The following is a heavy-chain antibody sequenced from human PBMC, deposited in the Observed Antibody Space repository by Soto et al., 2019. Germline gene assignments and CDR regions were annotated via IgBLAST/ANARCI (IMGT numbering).Heavy chain of an antibody. CDR1: GFTVSSNY. Sequence: EVQLVESGGGLVQPGGSLRLSCAASGFTVSSNYMSWVRQAPGKGLEWVSVIYSGGSTYYADSVKGRFTISRDNSKNTLSLQMNSLRAEDTGVYYCASLKRIAAAGSTGYWGQGTLVTVSS. CDR2: IYSGGST. D-gene: IGHD6-13*01. CDR3: ASLKRIAAAGSTGY. J-gene: IGHJ4*02. V-gene: IGHV3-66*01.